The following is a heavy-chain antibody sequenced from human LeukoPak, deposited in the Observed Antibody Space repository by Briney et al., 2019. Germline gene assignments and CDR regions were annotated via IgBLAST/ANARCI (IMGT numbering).Heavy chain of an antibody. CDR2: INPNSGGT. V-gene: IGHV1-2*06. D-gene: IGHD1-26*01. Sequence: GASVKVSCKASGYTFTGYYMHWVRQAPGQGLEWMGRINPNSGGTNYAQKFQGRVTMTRDTSISTAYMELSRLRSDDTAVYYCARGAGVGSGSYYVDYWGQGTLVTVSS. CDR3: ARGAGVGSGSYYVDY. J-gene: IGHJ4*02. CDR1: GYTFTGYY.